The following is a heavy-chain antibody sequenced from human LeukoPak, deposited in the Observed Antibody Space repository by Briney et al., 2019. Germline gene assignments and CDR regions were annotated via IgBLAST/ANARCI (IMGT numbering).Heavy chain of an antibody. CDR2: INPNSGGT. CDR3: ARAYYYYDSSGPLGY. V-gene: IGHV1-2*04. J-gene: IGHJ4*02. Sequence: ASVKVSCKASGYTFTGYYMHWVRQAPGQGLEWMGWINPNSGGTNYAQKFQGWVTITRDTSISTAYMELSRLRSDDTAVYYCARAYYYYDSSGPLGYWGQGTLVTVSS. D-gene: IGHD3-22*01. CDR1: GYTFTGYY.